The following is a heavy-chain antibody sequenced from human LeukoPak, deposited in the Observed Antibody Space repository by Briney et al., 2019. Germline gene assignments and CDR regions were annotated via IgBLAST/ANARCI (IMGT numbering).Heavy chain of an antibody. CDR1: GFTFSSYE. Sequence: GGSLRLSCAASGFTFSSYEMNWVRQAPGKGLEWVSYISSSGSTIYYADSVKGRFTISRDNAKNSLYLQMNSPRAEDTAVYYCASIDFWSGYPLDYWGQGTLVTVSS. CDR2: ISSSGSTI. V-gene: IGHV3-48*03. J-gene: IGHJ4*02. CDR3: ASIDFWSGYPLDY. D-gene: IGHD3-3*01.